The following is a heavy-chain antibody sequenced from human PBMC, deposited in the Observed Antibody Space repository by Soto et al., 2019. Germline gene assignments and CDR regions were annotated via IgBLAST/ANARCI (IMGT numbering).Heavy chain of an antibody. V-gene: IGHV4-4*02. J-gene: IGHJ6*02. CDR2: IYHSGST. CDR3: ARWGRFYDILTGPRSYYYGMDV. CDR1: GGSITSSNW. D-gene: IGHD3-9*01. Sequence: QVQLQESGPGLVKPSGTLSLTCAVSGGSITSSNWWSWVRQPPGKGLEWIGEIYHSGSTNYNPSLKSRVTIPVDKSKTQFSLKRSSVTAADTAVYYCARWGRFYDILTGPRSYYYGMDVWGQGTTVTVSS.